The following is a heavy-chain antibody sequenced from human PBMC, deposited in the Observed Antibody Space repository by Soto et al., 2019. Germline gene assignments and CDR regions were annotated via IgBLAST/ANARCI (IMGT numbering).Heavy chain of an antibody. V-gene: IGHV1-69*13. J-gene: IGHJ5*02. CDR1: GGTFSSYA. CDR2: IIPIFGTA. CDR3: AAGFWSGYSPNWFDP. D-gene: IGHD3-3*01. Sequence: ASVKVSCKASGGTFSSYAISWVRQAPGQGLEWMGGIIPIFGTANYAQKFQGRVTITADESTSTAYMELSSLRSEDTAVYYCAAGFWSGYSPNWFDPWGQGTLVTVSS.